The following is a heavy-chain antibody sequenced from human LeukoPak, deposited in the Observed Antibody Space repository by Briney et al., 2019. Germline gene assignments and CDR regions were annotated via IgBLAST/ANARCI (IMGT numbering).Heavy chain of an antibody. CDR3: ARDTTKYGDYVNWFDP. CDR2: LFYSGTT. Sequence: PSETLSLTCAVYGGSFSGYYWGWIRQPPGKGLEWIGSLFYSGTTYYNPSLKSRVNISIDTSKNQFSLKLSSVTAADTAVYYCARDTTKYGDYVNWFDPWGQGTLVTVSS. J-gene: IGHJ5*02. V-gene: IGHV4-34*12. CDR1: GGSFSGYY. D-gene: IGHD4-17*01.